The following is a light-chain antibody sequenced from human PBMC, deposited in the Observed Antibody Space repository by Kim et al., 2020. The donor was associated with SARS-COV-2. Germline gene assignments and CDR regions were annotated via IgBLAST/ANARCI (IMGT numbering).Light chain of an antibody. J-gene: IGKJ4*01. CDR1: QSIGTY. CDR2: DAS. CDR3: QQRNSWPPAVT. Sequence: SPGERATLSCRASQSIGTYLAWYQHKPGQAPRLLIYDASNRATGVPDRFSGSGSGTDFTLTISSLEPEDFTIYYCQQRNSWPPAVTFGGGTKVEI. V-gene: IGKV3-11*01.